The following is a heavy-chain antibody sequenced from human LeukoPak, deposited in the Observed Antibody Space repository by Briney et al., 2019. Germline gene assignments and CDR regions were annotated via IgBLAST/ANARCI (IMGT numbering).Heavy chain of an antibody. CDR2: IYSDGTT. J-gene: IGHJ4*02. CDR3: ARETPDSSSWTAFDF. V-gene: IGHV3-53*01. Sequence: GGSLRLSCAASGFSVSTGYMNWVRQPPGKGLEWVSVIYSDGTTYYADSVKGRFTFSRDNAKNSLSLQMNSLRDEDTAVYYCARETPDSSSWTAFDFWGQGTLVTVSS. D-gene: IGHD6-13*01. CDR1: GFSVSTGY.